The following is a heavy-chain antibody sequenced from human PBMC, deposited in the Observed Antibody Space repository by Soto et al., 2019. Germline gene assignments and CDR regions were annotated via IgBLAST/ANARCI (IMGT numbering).Heavy chain of an antibody. Sequence: PGPTLVNPTQTLTLTCTFSGFSLSTSGVGVGWIRQPPGKALEWLALIYWDDDKRYSPSLKSRLTITKDTSKNQVVLTMTNMDPVNTATYYCAHFMPLVLYFDWALEYSFDYWGQGTLVTVSS. CDR1: GFSLSTSGVG. CDR3: AHFMPLVLYFDWALEYSFDY. D-gene: IGHD3-9*01. J-gene: IGHJ4*02. CDR2: IYWDDDK. V-gene: IGHV2-5*02.